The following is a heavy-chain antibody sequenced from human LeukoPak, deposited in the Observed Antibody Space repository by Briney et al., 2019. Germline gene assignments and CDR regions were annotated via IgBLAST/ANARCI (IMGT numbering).Heavy chain of an antibody. J-gene: IGHJ4*02. CDR2: INHSGST. V-gene: IGHV4-39*07. Sequence: SETLSLTCTVSGGSITSSSYYWGWIRQPPGKGLEWIGEINHSGSTNYNPSLKSRVTISVDTSKNQFSLKLSSVTAADTAVYYCARGTRASIAALGYWGQGTLVTVSS. CDR3: ARGTRASIAALGY. D-gene: IGHD6-6*01. CDR1: GGSITSSSYY.